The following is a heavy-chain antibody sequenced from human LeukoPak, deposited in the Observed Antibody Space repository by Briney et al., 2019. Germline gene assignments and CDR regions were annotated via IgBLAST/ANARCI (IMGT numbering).Heavy chain of an antibody. CDR1: GYRFTGYY. CDR3: ARARIGKPAGY. J-gene: IGHJ4*02. D-gene: IGHD4-23*01. V-gene: IGHV1-18*04. Sequence: GASVKVSCRASGYRFTGYYMHWVRQAPGQGLEWMGWISAYNGNTNYAQKLQGRVTMTTDTSTSTAYMELRSLRSDDTAVYYCARARIGKPAGYWGQGTLVTVSS. CDR2: ISAYNGNT.